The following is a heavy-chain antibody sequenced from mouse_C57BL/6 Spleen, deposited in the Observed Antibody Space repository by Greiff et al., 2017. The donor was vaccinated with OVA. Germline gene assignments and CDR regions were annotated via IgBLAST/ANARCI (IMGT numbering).Heavy chain of an antibody. J-gene: IGHJ4*01. CDR3: AREGIYYDYDNDAMDY. Sequence: QVHVKQSGAELARPGASVKLSCKASGYTFTSYGISWVKQRTGQGLEWIGEIYPRSGNTYYNEKFKGKATLTADKSSSTAYMELRSLTSEDSAVYFCAREGIYYDYDNDAMDYWGQGTSVTVSS. CDR1: GYTFTSYG. V-gene: IGHV1-81*01. D-gene: IGHD2-4*01. CDR2: IYPRSGNT.